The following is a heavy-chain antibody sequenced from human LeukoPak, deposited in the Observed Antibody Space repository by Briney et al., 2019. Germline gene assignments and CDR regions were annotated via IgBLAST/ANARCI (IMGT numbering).Heavy chain of an antibody. CDR1: GGSFSTYY. D-gene: IGHD3-16*01. CDR3: TRAVITFGAAVAKGFDS. V-gene: IGHV4-59*01. J-gene: IGHJ4*02. CDR2: IYYSGST. Sequence: KPSETLSLTCTVSGGSFSTYYWSWIRQPPGKGLEWIGYIYYSGSTDYNPSLKSRVTMSLDTSKNQFSLNLRSVTAADTAVYYCTRAVITFGAAVAKGFDSWGQGTLVTVSS.